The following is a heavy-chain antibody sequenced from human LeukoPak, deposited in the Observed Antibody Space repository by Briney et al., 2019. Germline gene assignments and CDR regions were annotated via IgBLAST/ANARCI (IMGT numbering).Heavy chain of an antibody. Sequence: ASVKVSCKASGGTFSSYAISWVRQAPGQGLEWMGGIIPIFGTANYAQKFQGRVTITTDESTSTAYMELSSLRSEDTAVYYCARSLGKSLNYYYYYYMDVWGKGTTVTVSS. V-gene: IGHV1-69*05. CDR2: IIPIFGTA. CDR3: ARSLGKSLNYYYYYYMDV. CDR1: GGTFSSYA. J-gene: IGHJ6*03. D-gene: IGHD1-26*01.